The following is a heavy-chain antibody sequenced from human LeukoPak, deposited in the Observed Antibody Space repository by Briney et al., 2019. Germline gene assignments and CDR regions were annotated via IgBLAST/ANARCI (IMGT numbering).Heavy chain of an antibody. J-gene: IGHJ4*02. D-gene: IGHD5-18*01. Sequence: PGGSLRLSCAASGFTFSSYAMSWVRQAPGKGLEWVAVIWYDGSNKYYADSVKGRFTISRDNSKNTLYLQMNSLRAEDTAVYYCARGRGYSYGRIDYWGQGTLVTVSS. CDR3: ARGRGYSYGRIDY. V-gene: IGHV3-33*08. CDR2: IWYDGSNK. CDR1: GFTFSSYA.